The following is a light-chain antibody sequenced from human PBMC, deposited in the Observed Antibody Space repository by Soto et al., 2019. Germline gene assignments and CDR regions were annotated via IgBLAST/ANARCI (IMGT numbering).Light chain of an antibody. J-gene: IGKJ1*01. CDR1: QSVSSN. V-gene: IGKV3-15*01. CDR3: QQYNNWWT. Sequence: ELRRPRTTQSVYPGERATLSCRASQSVSSNLAWYQQKPGQAPKLLIYGASTRATGIPARFSGSGSGTEFTLTISSLQSEDFAVYYCQQYNNWWTFGQGTKV. CDR2: GAS.